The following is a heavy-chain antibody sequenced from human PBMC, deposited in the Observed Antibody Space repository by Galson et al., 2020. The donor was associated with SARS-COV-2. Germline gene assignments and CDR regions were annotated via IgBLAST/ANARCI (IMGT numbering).Heavy chain of an antibody. CDR3: ARVVGATSYYYYGMDV. V-gene: IGHV3-48*02. D-gene: IGHD1-26*01. J-gene: IGHJ6*02. CDR1: GFTFSSYS. Sequence: GGTLRLSCAASGFTFSSYSMNWVRQAPGKGLEWVSYISSSSSTIYYADSVKGRFTISRDNAKNSLYLQMNSLRDEDTAVYYCARVVGATSYYYYGMDVWGQGTTVTVSS. CDR2: ISSSSSTI.